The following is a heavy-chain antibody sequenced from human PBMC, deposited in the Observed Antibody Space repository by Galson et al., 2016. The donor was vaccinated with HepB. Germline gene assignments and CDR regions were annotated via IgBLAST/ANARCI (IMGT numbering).Heavy chain of an antibody. Sequence: LSLTCTVSGDSISSNDWWSWVRQPPGKGLEWVTIISDDGSSKYYADSVRGRFTISRDNSKNTVNLQMNNLRTEDTAVYYCARGGTGRLAYYYYGMDVWGPGTTVTVSS. D-gene: IGHD1-1*01. CDR3: ARGGTGRLAYYYYGMDV. CDR2: ISDDGSSK. J-gene: IGHJ6*02. V-gene: IGHV3-30*03. CDR1: GDSISSND.